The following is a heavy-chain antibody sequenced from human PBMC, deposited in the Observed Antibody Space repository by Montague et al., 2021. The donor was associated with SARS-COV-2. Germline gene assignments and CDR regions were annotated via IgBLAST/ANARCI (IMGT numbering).Heavy chain of an antibody. V-gene: IGHV3-33*06. CDR1: GFTFSSYG. CDR3: AKEDILTGYYGRDITYYYYGMDV. D-gene: IGHD3-9*01. CDR2: IWYDVSNK. J-gene: IGHJ6*02. Sequence: SLRLSCAASGFTFSSYGMHWVRQAPGKGLEWVAVIWYDVSNKYYXXSLKGRFTISRDNSKNTLYLQMNSLRAEDTAVYYCAKEDILTGYYGRDITYYYYGMDVWGQGTTVTVSS.